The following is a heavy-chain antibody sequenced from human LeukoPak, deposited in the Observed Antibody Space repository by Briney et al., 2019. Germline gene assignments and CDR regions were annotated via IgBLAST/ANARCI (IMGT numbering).Heavy chain of an antibody. D-gene: IGHD3-10*01. CDR2: IRYDGSNK. V-gene: IGHV3-30*02. Sequence: PGGSLRLSCAASGFTFSSYGMHWVRQAPGKGLEWGAFIRYDGSNKYYAASVKGRFTISRANSKNTLYLQMNSLRAEDTAVYYCAKDITMVRGVIPEYYFDYWGQGTLVTVSS. CDR3: AKDITMVRGVIPEYYFDY. CDR1: GFTFSSYG. J-gene: IGHJ4*02.